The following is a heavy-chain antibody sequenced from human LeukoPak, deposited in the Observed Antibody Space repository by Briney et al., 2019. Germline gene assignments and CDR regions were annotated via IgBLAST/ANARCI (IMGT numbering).Heavy chain of an antibody. Sequence: KPSETLSLTCTVSGGSISSYYWSWIRQPAGKGLEWIGRIYTSGSTNYNPSLKSRVTMSVDTSKNQFSLKLSSVTAADTAVYYCARDTGSSWYPYYFDYWGQGTLVTVSS. D-gene: IGHD6-13*01. J-gene: IGHJ4*02. CDR3: ARDTGSSWYPYYFDY. CDR2: IYTSGST. V-gene: IGHV4-4*07. CDR1: GGSISSYY.